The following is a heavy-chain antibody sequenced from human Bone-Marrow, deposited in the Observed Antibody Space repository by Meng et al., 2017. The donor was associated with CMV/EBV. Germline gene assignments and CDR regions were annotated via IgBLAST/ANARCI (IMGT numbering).Heavy chain of an antibody. CDR3: SRPEYATSGGHSGIDV. Sequence: GGSLTLSCAVSGFTISSYWMTWVRQAPGKGLEWVANIKQDGSQIYDVASVEGRFTIFTDNDQSSLYLQMYTLRAEDTAVYYCSRPEYATSGGHSGIDVWGQGTRVTVSS. CDR1: GFTISSYW. D-gene: IGHD2-2*01. CDR2: IKQDGSQI. J-gene: IGHJ6*02. V-gene: IGHV3-7*01.